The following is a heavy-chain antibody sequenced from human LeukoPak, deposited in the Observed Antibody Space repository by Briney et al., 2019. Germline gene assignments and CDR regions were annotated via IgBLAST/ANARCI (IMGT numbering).Heavy chain of an antibody. CDR1: GGSISSYY. CDR2: INHSGST. D-gene: IGHD6-6*01. Sequence: KTSETLSLTCTVSGGSISSYYWSWIRQPPGKGLEWIGKINHSGSTNYNPSLKSRVTISVDTSKNQFSLKLSSVTAADTAVYYCAGVSQYSSSSREYYFDYWGQGTLVTVSS. J-gene: IGHJ4*02. V-gene: IGHV4-34*01. CDR3: AGVSQYSSSSREYYFDY.